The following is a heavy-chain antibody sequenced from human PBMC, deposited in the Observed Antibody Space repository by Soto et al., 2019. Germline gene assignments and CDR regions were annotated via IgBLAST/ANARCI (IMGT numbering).Heavy chain of an antibody. CDR3: PRLVRNWNPPRYYYYYYGMDV. CDR2: MYLCDSDS. V-gene: IGHV5-51*01. J-gene: IGHJ6*02. D-gene: IGHD1-1*01. Sequence: PGQSLKISCKGSGYSFTSYWIGSVRQMPGKVLEWMAFMYLCDSDSRYSPCFQGQFPISADKSISTAYLQWSSLNASDTAMYYCPRLVRNWNPPRYYYYYYGMDVWGQGTTVTVSS. CDR1: GYSFTSYW.